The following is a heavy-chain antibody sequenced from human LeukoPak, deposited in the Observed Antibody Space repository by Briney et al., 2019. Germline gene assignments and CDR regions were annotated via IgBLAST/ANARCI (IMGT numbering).Heavy chain of an antibody. CDR2: ISSSGSYI. J-gene: IGHJ5*02. V-gene: IGHV3-21*01. Sequence: GGSLRLSCAASGFTFSDSTMNWVRQAPGKGLEWVSSISSSGSYIFYADSVKGRFTISRDNAKNSLYLQMDSLRVEDTAVYYCARGDWFDPWGQETLVTVSS. CDR3: ARGDWFDP. CDR1: GFTFSDST.